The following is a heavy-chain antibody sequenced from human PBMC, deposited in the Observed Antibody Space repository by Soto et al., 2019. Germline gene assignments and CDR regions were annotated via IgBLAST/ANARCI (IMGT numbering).Heavy chain of an antibody. J-gene: IGHJ4*02. Sequence: VQLVQSGAEGKRPGASVKISCKASGDTLSTYYMHWARQAPGQGLEWMGIINPRSCKTNYPQKFKGRVTITSDTSTTTVYMEHSTLRFEDTAMYYCARGVGYSDSSGYPFDYWGQGTLVTVSS. D-gene: IGHD3-22*01. CDR2: INPRSCKT. CDR1: GDTLSTYY. V-gene: IGHV1-46*03. CDR3: ARGVGYSDSSGYPFDY.